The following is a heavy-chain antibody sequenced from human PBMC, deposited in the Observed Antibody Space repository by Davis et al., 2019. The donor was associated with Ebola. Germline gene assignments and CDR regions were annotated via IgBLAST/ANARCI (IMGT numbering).Heavy chain of an antibody. CDR3: ARDRHDYVLDLNWFDP. D-gene: IGHD3-16*01. J-gene: IGHJ5*02. CDR2: IIPLFGTP. CDR1: GDTFNTYS. V-gene: IGHV1-69*06. Sequence: SVKVSCKSSGDTFNTYSISWIRQAPGQGLEWMGGIIPLFGTPNYAQKFQGRATITADKFASTAYMELRSLRSDDTAVYYCARDRHDYVLDLNWFDPWGQGTLVTVSS.